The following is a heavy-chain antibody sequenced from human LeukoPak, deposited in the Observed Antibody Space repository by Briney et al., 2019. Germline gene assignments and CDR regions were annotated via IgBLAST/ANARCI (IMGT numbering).Heavy chain of an antibody. J-gene: IGHJ6*03. CDR2: INHSGST. CDR3: ARDGIAVAGTRNYYYYYMDV. CDR1: GGSFSGYY. Sequence: PSETLSLTCAVYGGSFSGYYWSWIRQPPGKGLEWIGEINHSGSTNYNPSLKSRVTISVGTSKNQFSLKLSSVTAADTAVYYCARDGIAVAGTRNYYYYYMDVWGKGTTVTVSS. D-gene: IGHD6-19*01. V-gene: IGHV4-34*01.